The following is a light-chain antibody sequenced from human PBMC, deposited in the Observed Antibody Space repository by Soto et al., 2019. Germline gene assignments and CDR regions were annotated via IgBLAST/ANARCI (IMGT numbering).Light chain of an antibody. CDR2: EVS. V-gene: IGLV2-14*01. CDR1: NTDLGDYNF. J-gene: IGLJ2*01. CDR3: SSYRSVTSVI. Sequence: QSALTQPASVSGSPGQPITISCTGTNTDLGDYNFVSWYRQHPGKAPKLIIYEVSNRPSGVSFRFSDSKSRNTASLNISWLQAEDEADYYGSSYRSVTSVIFGGGTKLTVL.